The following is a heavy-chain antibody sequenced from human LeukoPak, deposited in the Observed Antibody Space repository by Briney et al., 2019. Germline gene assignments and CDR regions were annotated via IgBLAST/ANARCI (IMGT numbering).Heavy chain of an antibody. V-gene: IGHV1-18*01. CDR3: ARRQIADDSGSFYGS. J-gene: IGHJ5*02. CDR1: GYTFTTNG. Sequence: ASVKVSCKASGYTFTTNGISWARQAPGQGLEWMGWIKSNNGNTNYAQKLQGRITLTIDTSTSTAYMELRSLRSDDTAVYYCARRQIADDSGSFYGSWGQGTQVTVSS. D-gene: IGHD1-26*01. CDR2: IKSNNGNT.